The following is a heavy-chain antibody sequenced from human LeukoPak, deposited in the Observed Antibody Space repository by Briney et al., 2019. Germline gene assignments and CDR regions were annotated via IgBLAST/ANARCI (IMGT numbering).Heavy chain of an antibody. D-gene: IGHD3-10*01. CDR2: ISGSGGTT. Sequence: PGGSLRLSCAASGFTFSSYAMSWVRQAPGKGLEWVSAISGSGGTTYYADSVKGRVTISRDNSKNTLYLQMNSLRAEDTAVYYCAKCESFGSWFGELLDYWGQGTLVTVSS. CDR3: AKCESFGSWFGELLDY. V-gene: IGHV3-23*01. J-gene: IGHJ4*02. CDR1: GFTFSSYA.